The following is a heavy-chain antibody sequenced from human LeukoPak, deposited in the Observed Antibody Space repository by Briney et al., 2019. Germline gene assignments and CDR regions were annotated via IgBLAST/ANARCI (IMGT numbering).Heavy chain of an antibody. CDR3: ARVSQFPGISSDY. CDR2: ISSDGWST. J-gene: IGHJ4*02. V-gene: IGHV3-74*01. Sequence: GGSLRLSCAASGFIFSSHWMHWVRQAPGKGPVWVSRISSDGWSTSYADSVKGRFTASRDNAENTLYLQMNSLRAEDTAVYYCARVSQFPGISSDYWGQGSLVTVSS. D-gene: IGHD2-21*01. CDR1: GFIFSSHW.